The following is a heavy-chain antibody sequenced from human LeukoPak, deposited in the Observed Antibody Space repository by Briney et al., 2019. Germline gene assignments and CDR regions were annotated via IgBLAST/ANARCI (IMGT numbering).Heavy chain of an antibody. V-gene: IGHV3-48*03. CDR3: ARPSPGWTQNY. CDR1: GFTFSNYE. D-gene: IGHD3/OR15-3a*01. CDR2: ISISGSTI. J-gene: IGHJ4*02. Sequence: GGSLRLSCAASGFTFSNYEMNWVRQAPGKGLEGVSYISISGSTIYYADSVKGRFTISRDNAKNSLYLQMNSLRVEDTAVYYCARPSPGWTQNYWGQGTLVTVSS.